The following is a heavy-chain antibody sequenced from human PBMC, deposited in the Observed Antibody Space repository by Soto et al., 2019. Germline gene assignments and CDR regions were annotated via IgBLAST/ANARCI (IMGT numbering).Heavy chain of an antibody. V-gene: IGHV4-61*08. Sequence: SETLSLTCTVSGGSISSGDYYWSWIRQPPGKGLEWIGYIYYSGSTNYNPSLKSRVTISVDTSKNQFSLKLSSVTAAATAVYDCARGLNDFWWADGVGVGEYYCMDVWGQGTTVTVSS. CDR3: ARGLNDFWWADGVGVGEYYCMDV. D-gene: IGHD3-3*01. CDR2: IYYSGST. J-gene: IGHJ6*02. CDR1: GGSISSGDYY.